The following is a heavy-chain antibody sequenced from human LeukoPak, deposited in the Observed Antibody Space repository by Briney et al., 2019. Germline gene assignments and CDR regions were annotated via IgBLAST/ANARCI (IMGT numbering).Heavy chain of an antibody. J-gene: IGHJ6*03. V-gene: IGHV1-24*01. CDR1: GYTLTELS. D-gene: IGHD4-11*01. CDR2: FDPEDGET. CDR3: ATYHSRRSAGYYYYYMDV. Sequence: ASVKVSCKVSGYTLTELSMHWVRQAPGKGLECMGGFDPEDGETIYAQKFQGRVTMTEDTSTDTAYMELSSLRSEDTAVYYCATYHSRRSAGYYYYYMDVWGKGTTVAVSS.